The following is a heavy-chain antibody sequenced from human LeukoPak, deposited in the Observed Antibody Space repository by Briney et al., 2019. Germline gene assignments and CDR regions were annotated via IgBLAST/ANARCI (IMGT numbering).Heavy chain of an antibody. Sequence: SETLSLTCTVSGGSITSSSYSWGWIRQPPGKGLEWIGSMYYSGSTYYNPSLKSRVTISVDTYKNQFSLRLSSVTAADTAVYYCARGIYYDFWSGYTPFDYWGQGTLVTVSS. J-gene: IGHJ4*02. V-gene: IGHV4-39*07. D-gene: IGHD3-3*01. CDR1: GGSITSSSYS. CDR2: MYYSGST. CDR3: ARGIYYDFWSGYTPFDY.